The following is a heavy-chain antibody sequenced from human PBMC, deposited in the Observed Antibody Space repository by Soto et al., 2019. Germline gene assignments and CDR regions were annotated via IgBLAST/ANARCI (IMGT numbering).Heavy chain of an antibody. J-gene: IGHJ4*02. CDR1: GGTFSSYA. V-gene: IGHV1-69*01. D-gene: IGHD3-22*01. CDR2: IIPIFGTA. CDR3: ARDSSRKRYDSSGYSLLSLDY. Sequence: QVQLVQSGAEVKKPGSSVKVSCKASGGTFSSYAISWVRQAPGQGLEWMGGIIPIFGTANYAQKFQGRVTITADESTSTAYMELSSLRSEDTAVYYCARDSSRKRYDSSGYSLLSLDYWGQGTLVTVSS.